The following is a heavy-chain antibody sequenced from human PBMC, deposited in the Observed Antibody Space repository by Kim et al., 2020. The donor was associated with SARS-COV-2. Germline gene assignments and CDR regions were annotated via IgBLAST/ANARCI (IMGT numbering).Heavy chain of an antibody. Sequence: GGSLTLSCAASGFTFSDYYMSWIRQAPGKGLEWVSYISSSGSTIYYADSVKGRFTISRDNAKNSLYLQMNSLRAEDTAVYYCARVTGNKWELPRGYYYGMDVWGQGTTVTVSS. V-gene: IGHV3-11*01. D-gene: IGHD1-26*01. CDR3: ARVTGNKWELPRGYYYGMDV. J-gene: IGHJ6*02. CDR2: ISSSGSTI. CDR1: GFTFSDYY.